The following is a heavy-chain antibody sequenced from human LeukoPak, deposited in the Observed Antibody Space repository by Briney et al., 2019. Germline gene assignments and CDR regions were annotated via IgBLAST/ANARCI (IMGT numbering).Heavy chain of an antibody. J-gene: IGHJ4*02. D-gene: IGHD3-22*01. V-gene: IGHV3-30*18. Sequence: GGSLRLSCAASGFTFSSYGMHWVRQAPGKGLEWVAVISYDGSNKYYADSVKGRFTISRDNSKNTLYLQMNSLRAEDTAVYYCAKDHYYDSSGYSYYFDYWGQGTLVTVSS. CDR3: AKDHYYDSSGYSYYFDY. CDR1: GFTFSSYG. CDR2: ISYDGSNK.